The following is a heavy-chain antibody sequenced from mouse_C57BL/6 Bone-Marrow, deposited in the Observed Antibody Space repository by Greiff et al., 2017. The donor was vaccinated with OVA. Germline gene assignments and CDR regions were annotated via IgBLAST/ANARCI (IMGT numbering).Heavy chain of an antibody. CDR2: IWSDGST. D-gene: IGHD1-1*01. Sequence: VKLMESGPGLVAPSQSLSITCTVSGFSLTSYGVHWVRQPPGKGLEWLVVIWSDGSTTYNSALKSRLSISKDNSKSQVFLKMNSLQTDDTAMYYCARHGPRIGGGSRNWYFDVWGTGTTVTVSS. CDR1: GFSLTSYG. CDR3: ARHGPRIGGGSRNWYFDV. J-gene: IGHJ1*03. V-gene: IGHV2-6-1*01.